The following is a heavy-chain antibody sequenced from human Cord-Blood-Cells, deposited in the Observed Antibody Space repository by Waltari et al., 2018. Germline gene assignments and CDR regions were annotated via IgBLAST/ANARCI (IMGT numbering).Heavy chain of an antibody. CDR2: INHSGST. J-gene: IGHJ4*02. V-gene: IGHV4-34*01. Sequence: QVQLQQWGAGLLKPSETLSLTCAVYGGSFSGYYWSWIRQPPGKGLEWIGEINHSGSTNYNPSLKGRVTISVDTSKNQFSLKLSSVTAADTAVYYCARGLRGLRYFDWLLPEYYFDYWGQGTLVTVSS. CDR3: ARGLRGLRYFDWLLPEYYFDY. CDR1: GGSFSGYY. D-gene: IGHD3-9*01.